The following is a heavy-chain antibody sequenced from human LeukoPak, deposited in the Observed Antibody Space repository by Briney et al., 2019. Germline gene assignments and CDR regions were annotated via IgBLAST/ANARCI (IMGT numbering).Heavy chain of an antibody. CDR1: GFTFSSYS. J-gene: IGHJ3*02. V-gene: IGHV3-21*01. D-gene: IGHD2-21*01. CDR2: ISSSSSYI. CDR3: ARVGLFSLYAFDI. Sequence: GGSLRLSCAASGFTFSSYSMNWVRQAPGKGLEWVSSISSSSSYIYYADSVKGRFTISRDNAKNSLYLQMNSLRAEDTAVYYCARVGLFSLYAFDIWGQGTMVTVSS.